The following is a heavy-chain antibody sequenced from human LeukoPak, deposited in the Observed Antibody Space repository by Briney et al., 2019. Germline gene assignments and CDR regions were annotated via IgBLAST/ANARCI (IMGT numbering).Heavy chain of an antibody. Sequence: TSETLSLTCAVYGGSFSGYYWSWIRQPPGKGLEWIGEIYHSGSTNYNPSLKSRVTISVDTSKNQFSLKLSSVTAADTAVYYCARGLRDTAMVSFDYWGQGTLVTVSS. V-gene: IGHV4-34*01. CDR3: ARGLRDTAMVSFDY. CDR1: GGSFSGYY. CDR2: IYHSGST. J-gene: IGHJ4*02. D-gene: IGHD5-18*01.